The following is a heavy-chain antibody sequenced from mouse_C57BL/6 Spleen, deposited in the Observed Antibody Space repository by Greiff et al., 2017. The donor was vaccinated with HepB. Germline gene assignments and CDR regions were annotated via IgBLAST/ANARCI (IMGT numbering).Heavy chain of an antibody. J-gene: IGHJ4*01. V-gene: IGHV5-9-1*02. CDR3: TREGYEAYYYAMDY. CDR1: GFTFSSYA. CDR2: ISSGGDYI. D-gene: IGHD2-2*01. Sequence: EVHLVESGEGLVKPGGSLKLSCAASGFTFSSYAMSWVRQTPEKRLEWVAYISSGGDYIYYADTVKGRFTISRDNARNTLYLQMSSLKSEDTAMYYCTREGYEAYYYAMDYWGQGTSVTVSS.